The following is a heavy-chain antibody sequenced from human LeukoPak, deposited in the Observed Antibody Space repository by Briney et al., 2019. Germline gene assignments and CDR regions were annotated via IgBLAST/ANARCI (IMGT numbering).Heavy chain of an antibody. CDR1: GGSISSYY. Sequence: KPSETLSLTCTVSGGSISSYYWSWLRQPPGKGLEWIGYTYYSGSTNYNPSLKSRVTISVDTSKNQFSLKLSSVTAADTAVYYCARGPDFWSDKTIDYWGQGTLVTVSS. V-gene: IGHV4-59*01. CDR2: TYYSGST. J-gene: IGHJ4*02. D-gene: IGHD3-3*01. CDR3: ARGPDFWSDKTIDY.